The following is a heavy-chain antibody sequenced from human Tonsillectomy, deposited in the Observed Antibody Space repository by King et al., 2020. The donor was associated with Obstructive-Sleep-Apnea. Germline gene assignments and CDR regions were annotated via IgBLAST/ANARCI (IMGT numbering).Heavy chain of an antibody. CDR2: ISPNSGAT. CDR3: ARDMSAYDSTSPAY. Sequence: VQLVESGAEVKKPGASVKVSCKASGYTFTGHYIHWVRQAPGQGLEWMGWISPNSGATKYAQKFQDRVTMTRDTSISTAYMDWRRLRSDDTAIYYCARDMSAYDSTSPAYWGQGTLVTVSS. J-gene: IGHJ4*02. D-gene: IGHD3-10*01. CDR1: GYTFTGHY. V-gene: IGHV1-2*02.